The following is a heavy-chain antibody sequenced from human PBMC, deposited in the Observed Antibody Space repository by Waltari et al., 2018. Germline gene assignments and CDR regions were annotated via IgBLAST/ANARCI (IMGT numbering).Heavy chain of an antibody. CDR2: INPNSGGT. J-gene: IGHJ4*02. V-gene: IGHV1-2*06. Sequence: QVQLVQSGAEVKKPGASVKVSCKASGYTFTGYYMHWVRQAPGQGLEWMGRINPNSGGTNYAQKFQGRVTMTRDTSISTAYMELSRLRSDDTAVYYCARDVAVPGGYCSGGSCYLGDYWGQGTLVTVSS. D-gene: IGHD2-15*01. CDR1: GYTFTGYY. CDR3: ARDVAVPGGYCSGGSCYLGDY.